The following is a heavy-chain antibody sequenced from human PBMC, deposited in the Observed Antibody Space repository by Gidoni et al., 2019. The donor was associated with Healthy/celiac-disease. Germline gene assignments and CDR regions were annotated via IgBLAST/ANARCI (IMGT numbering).Heavy chain of an antibody. CDR3: ARHARGPTDY. Sequence: QLQLQESGPGLVKPSETMSLTCTVSGGSISSRSYYLGCIRQPPGKGLEWIGIIYYRGSTYYNPSLKSRVTISVDTSKNQFSLKLSSVTAADTAVYYCARHARGPTDYWGQGTLVTVSS. J-gene: IGHJ4*02. D-gene: IGHD6-6*01. V-gene: IGHV4-39*01. CDR2: IYYRGST. CDR1: GGSISSRSYY.